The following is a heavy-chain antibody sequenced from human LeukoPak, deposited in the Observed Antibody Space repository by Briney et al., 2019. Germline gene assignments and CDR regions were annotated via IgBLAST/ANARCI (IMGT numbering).Heavy chain of an antibody. J-gene: IGHJ6*02. CDR1: GGSISSYY. D-gene: IGHD3-3*01. V-gene: IGHV4-59*01. CDR3: ARGGPDFWSGYRLYGMDV. CDR2: IYYSGNT. Sequence: SETLPLTCTVSGGSISSYYWSWIRQPPGKGLEWIGYIYYSGNTNYNPCLKSRVTISVDTSKNQFSLKLSSVTAADTAVYYCARGGPDFWSGYRLYGMDVWGQGTTVTVSS.